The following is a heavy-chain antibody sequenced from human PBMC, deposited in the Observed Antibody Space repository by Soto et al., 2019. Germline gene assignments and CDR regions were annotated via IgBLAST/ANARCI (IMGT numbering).Heavy chain of an antibody. Sequence: QVQLVQSGAEVKKPGASVKVSCKASGYTFTSYDISWVRQAPGQGLEWMGWISTYNGNTNYAQKLQGRVTMTADTSTSTAYMELRSLRSDDTAVYYCARGFRVAATRWWFDPWGQGTLVTVSS. CDR3: ARGFRVAATRWWFDP. J-gene: IGHJ5*02. CDR1: GYTFTSYD. CDR2: ISTYNGNT. V-gene: IGHV1-18*01. D-gene: IGHD2-15*01.